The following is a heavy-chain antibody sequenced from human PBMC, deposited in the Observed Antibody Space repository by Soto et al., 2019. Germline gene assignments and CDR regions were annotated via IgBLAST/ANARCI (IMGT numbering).Heavy chain of an antibody. CDR1: GGTFSSYA. CDR3: AREGTSSSSHYYYYGMDV. D-gene: IGHD6-6*01. V-gene: IGHV1-69*13. Sequence: GASVKVSCKASGGTFSSYAMSWMRQAPGQGLEWMGGIIPIFGTANYAQKFQGRVTITADESTSTAYMELSSLRSEDTAVYYCAREGTSSSSHYYYYGMDVWGQGTTVTVSS. J-gene: IGHJ6*02. CDR2: IIPIFGTA.